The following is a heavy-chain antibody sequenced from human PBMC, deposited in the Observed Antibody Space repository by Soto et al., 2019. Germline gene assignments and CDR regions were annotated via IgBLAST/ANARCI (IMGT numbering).Heavy chain of an antibody. V-gene: IGHV4-39*01. Sequence: NPSETLSLTCTVSGGSISSSSYYWGWIRQPPGKGLEWIGSIYYSGSTYYNPSLKSRVTISVDTSKNQFSLKLSSVTAADTAVYYCARLVAVAGTYYYYGMDVWGQGTTVTVSS. D-gene: IGHD6-19*01. CDR2: IYYSGST. J-gene: IGHJ6*02. CDR1: GGSISSSSYY. CDR3: ARLVAVAGTYYYYGMDV.